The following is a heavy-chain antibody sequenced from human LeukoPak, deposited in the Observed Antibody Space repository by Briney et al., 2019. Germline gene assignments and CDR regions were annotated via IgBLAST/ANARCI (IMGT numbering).Heavy chain of an antibody. V-gene: IGHV1-24*01. CDR1: GYTLTELS. CDR3: AIEAGYSYGPSYYFDY. Sequence: ASVKVSCKVSGYTLTELSMHWVRQAPGKGLEWMGGFDPEDGETIYAQKFQGRVTMTEDTSTDTAYMELSSLRSEDTAVYYCAIEAGYSYGPSYYFDYWGQGTLVTVSS. D-gene: IGHD5-18*01. J-gene: IGHJ4*02. CDR2: FDPEDGET.